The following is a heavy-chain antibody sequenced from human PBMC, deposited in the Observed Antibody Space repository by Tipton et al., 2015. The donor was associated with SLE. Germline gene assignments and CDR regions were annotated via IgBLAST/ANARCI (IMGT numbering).Heavy chain of an antibody. D-gene: IGHD3-22*01. CDR1: GFTFSSYN. CDR2: ISSSSSTI. Sequence: SLRLSCAASGFTFSSYNMNWVRQAPGKGLEWVSYISSSSSTIYYADSVKGRFTISRDNAKNSLYLQMNSLRAEDTAVYYCARDLSYYDSRISYYFDYWGQGTLVTVSS. V-gene: IGHV3-48*01. J-gene: IGHJ4*02. CDR3: ARDLSYYDSRISYYFDY.